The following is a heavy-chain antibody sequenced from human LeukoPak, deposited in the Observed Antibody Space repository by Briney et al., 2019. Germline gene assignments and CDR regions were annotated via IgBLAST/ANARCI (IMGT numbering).Heavy chain of an antibody. D-gene: IGHD2-2*02. CDR2: IWYDGSNK. J-gene: IGHJ6*02. CDR3: AKTLRYCSSTSCYRATYYYGMDV. V-gene: IGHV3-33*06. Sequence: PGGSLRLSCAASGLTFSSYGMHWVRQAPGKGLEWVAVIWYDGSNKYYADSVKGRFTISRDNSKNTLYLQMNSLRAEDTAVYYCAKTLRYCSSTSCYRATYYYGMDVWGQGTTVTVSS. CDR1: GLTFSSYG.